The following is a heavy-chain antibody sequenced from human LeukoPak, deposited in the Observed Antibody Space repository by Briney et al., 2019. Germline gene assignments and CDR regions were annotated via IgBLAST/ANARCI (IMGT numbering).Heavy chain of an antibody. CDR3: ARDRLGPSFSVSHFDL. V-gene: IGHV3-20*04. J-gene: IGHJ4*02. Sequence: GGSLRLSCATSGFTFVDYGLSWVRRAPGKGLEWLCAINYNGAITDYADSVKGRFTISRDSAKNSLYLRMDSLRAEDTALYYCARDRLGPSFSVSHFDLWGQGTLVTVSS. D-gene: IGHD3-3*02. CDR1: GFTFVDYG. CDR2: INYNGAIT.